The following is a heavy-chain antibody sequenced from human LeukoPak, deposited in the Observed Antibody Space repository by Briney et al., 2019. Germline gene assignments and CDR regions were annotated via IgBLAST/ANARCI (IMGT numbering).Heavy chain of an antibody. J-gene: IGHJ4*02. Sequence: GGSLRLSCAASGFTFSSYAMTWVRQAPGKGLAWVSSISKSDGSTYYADSVKGRFTISRDNSKNTVYLHMDSLRVEDTAIYYCARGALIPDFRGQGTLITVSS. CDR2: ISKSDGST. CDR3: ARGALIPDF. V-gene: IGHV3-23*01. D-gene: IGHD2-21*01. CDR1: GFTFSSYA.